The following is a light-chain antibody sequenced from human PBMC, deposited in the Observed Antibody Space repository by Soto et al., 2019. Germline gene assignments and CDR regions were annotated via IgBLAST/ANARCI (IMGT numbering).Light chain of an antibody. V-gene: IGKV3-15*01. CDR1: QSVSTS. Sequence: EIVMTQSPATLSVSPGERATLSCRASQSVSTSVAWYLQKSGQAPRLLIYSGDIGATGVPARFSGSGSGTDFTLTITSLQSEDFGVYYCQQYKDWPTTFGQGTKVEIK. CDR2: SGD. CDR3: QQYKDWPTT. J-gene: IGKJ1*01.